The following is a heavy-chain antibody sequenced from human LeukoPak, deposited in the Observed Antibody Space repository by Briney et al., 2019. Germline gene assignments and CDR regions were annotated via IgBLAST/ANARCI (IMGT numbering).Heavy chain of an antibody. CDR3: ARRGDYAGGLGYYGMDV. Sequence: GGSLRLSCAASGFIFSSYSMSWVRQAPGKGLEWVSYISSSSSTIYYADSVKGRFTISRDNAKNSLYLQMNSLRAEDTAVYYCARRGDYAGGLGYYGMDVWGQGTTVTVSS. J-gene: IGHJ6*02. CDR1: GFIFSSYS. D-gene: IGHD4-17*01. V-gene: IGHV3-48*01. CDR2: ISSSSSTI.